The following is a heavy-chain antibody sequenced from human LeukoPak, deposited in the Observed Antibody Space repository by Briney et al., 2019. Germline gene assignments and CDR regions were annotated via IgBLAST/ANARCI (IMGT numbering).Heavy chain of an antibody. V-gene: IGHV3-13*01. J-gene: IGHJ2*01. Sequence: GGSLRLSCAASGFTFSSYDMHWVRQATGKGLEWVSAIGTAGDTYYPGSVKGRFTISRENAKNSLYLQMNSLRAGDTAVYYCARAGSGYYADWYFDLWGRGTLVTVSS. CDR1: GFTFSSYD. D-gene: IGHD3-22*01. CDR3: ARAGSGYYADWYFDL. CDR2: IGTAGDT.